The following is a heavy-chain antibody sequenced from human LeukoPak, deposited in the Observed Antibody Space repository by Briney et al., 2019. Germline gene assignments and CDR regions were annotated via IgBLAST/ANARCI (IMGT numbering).Heavy chain of an antibody. CDR1: GFTFSSYW. D-gene: IGHD3-22*01. CDR3: ARGAPYDSSGYYYAPMVDY. CDR2: INSDGSST. J-gene: IGHJ4*02. V-gene: IGHV3-74*01. Sequence: GGSLRLSCAASGFTFSSYWMHWVRQAPGKGLVWVSRINSDGSSTSYADFVKGRFTISRDNAKNTLYLQMNSLRAEDTAVYYYARGAPYDSSGYYYAPMVDYWGQGTLVTVSS.